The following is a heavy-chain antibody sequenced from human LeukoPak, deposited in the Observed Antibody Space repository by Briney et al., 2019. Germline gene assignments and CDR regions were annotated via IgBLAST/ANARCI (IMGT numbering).Heavy chain of an antibody. J-gene: IGHJ4*02. Sequence: SGPTLVNPTQTLTLTCTFSGFSLSTSGVGVGRIRQPPGKALEWLALIYWNDDKRYSPSLKSRLTITKDTSKNQVVLTMTNMDPVDTATYYCAHQNYDFWSGYYFVDYWGQGTLVTVSS. V-gene: IGHV2-5*01. D-gene: IGHD3-3*01. CDR2: IYWNDDK. CDR1: GFSLSTSGVG. CDR3: AHQNYDFWSGYYFVDY.